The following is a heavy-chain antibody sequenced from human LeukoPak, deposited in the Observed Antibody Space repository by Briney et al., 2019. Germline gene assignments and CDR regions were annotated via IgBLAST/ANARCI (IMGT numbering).Heavy chain of an antibody. CDR3: AKDVSQGRLLSAAAATTAFDY. CDR1: GFTFDDYG. Sequence: SGGSLRLSCAASGFTFDDYGMSWVRQAPGKGLEWVSGINWNGGSTGYADSVKGRFTISRDNSKNTLYLQMNSLRAEDTALYYCAKDVSQGRLLSAAAATTAFDYWGQGTLVTVSS. D-gene: IGHD6-13*01. J-gene: IGHJ4*02. V-gene: IGHV3-20*04. CDR2: INWNGGST.